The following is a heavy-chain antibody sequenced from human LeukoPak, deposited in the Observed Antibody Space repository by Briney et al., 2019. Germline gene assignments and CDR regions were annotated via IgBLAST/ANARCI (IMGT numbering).Heavy chain of an antibody. V-gene: IGHV3-7*03. CDR2: IKHVGTEK. J-gene: IGHJ3*01. CDR1: GFTFSGYW. Sequence: GGSLRLSCTASGFTFSGYWMSWVRQAPGKGLEWVANIKHVGTEKYYVDSVKGRFTISRDNAKNSLNLQMNSLRAEDTAVYYCARVRNYYDNRDYRTDPFDVWGPGTMVTVSS. D-gene: IGHD3-22*01. CDR3: ARVRNYYDNRDYRTDPFDV.